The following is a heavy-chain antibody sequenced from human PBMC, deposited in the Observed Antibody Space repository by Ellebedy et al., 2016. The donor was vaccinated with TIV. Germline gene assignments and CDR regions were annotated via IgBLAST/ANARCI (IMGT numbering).Heavy chain of an antibody. CDR2: VYYTGTT. Sequence: SETLSLTCTVSAGSITNYYWSWIRQPPGQGLEWIGYVYYTGTTNYSPSLNNRVTMSLYTSKNQFSLRLSSVTAADTAVYYCARTYYFGSGSVFYYNGMDVWGQGTTVTVSS. CDR3: ARTYYFGSGSVFYYNGMDV. J-gene: IGHJ6*02. V-gene: IGHV4-59*12. CDR1: AGSITNYY. D-gene: IGHD3-10*01.